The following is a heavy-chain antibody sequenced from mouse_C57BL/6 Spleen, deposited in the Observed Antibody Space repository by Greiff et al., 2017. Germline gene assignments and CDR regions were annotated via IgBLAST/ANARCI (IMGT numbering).Heavy chain of an antibody. D-gene: IGHD1-1*01. V-gene: IGHV1-69*01. CDR3: ARYLVVDYAMDY. J-gene: IGHJ4*01. CDR1: GYTFTSYW. Sequence: QVQLKQPGAELVMPGASVKLSCKASGYTFTSYWMHWVKQRPGQGLEWIGEIDPSDSYTNYNQKFKGKSTLTVDKSSSTAYMQLSSLTSEDSAVYYCARYLVVDYAMDYWGQGTSVTVSS. CDR2: IDPSDSYT.